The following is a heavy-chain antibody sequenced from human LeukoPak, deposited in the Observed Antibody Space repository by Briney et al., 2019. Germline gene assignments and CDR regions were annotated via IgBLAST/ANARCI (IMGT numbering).Heavy chain of an antibody. J-gene: IGHJ6*02. Sequence: ASVKVSCKASGYTFTSYDINWVRQATGQGLEWMGWMNPNSGNTGYAQKFQGSVTMTRNTSISTAYMELSSLRSEDTAVYYCARFWNPFYYYYGMDVWGQGTTVTVSS. CDR3: ARFWNPFYYYYGMDV. V-gene: IGHV1-8*01. D-gene: IGHD1-1*01. CDR1: GYTFTSYD. CDR2: MNPNSGNT.